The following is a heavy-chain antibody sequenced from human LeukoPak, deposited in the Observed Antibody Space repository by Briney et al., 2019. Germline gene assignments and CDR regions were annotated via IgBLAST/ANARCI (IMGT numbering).Heavy chain of an antibody. J-gene: IGHJ6*02. V-gene: IGHV3-23*01. CDR1: GFTFSSYA. Sequence: GGSLRLSCAASGFTFSSYAMSWVRQAPGKGLEWVSVISGSGGSTYYADSVKGRFTISRDNSKNTLYLQMNSLRAEDTAVYYCAKVTSDLSTNNCYAFYYYYGMDVWGQGTTVTVSS. D-gene: IGHD2-2*01. CDR3: AKVTSDLSTNNCYAFYYYYGMDV. CDR2: ISGSGGST.